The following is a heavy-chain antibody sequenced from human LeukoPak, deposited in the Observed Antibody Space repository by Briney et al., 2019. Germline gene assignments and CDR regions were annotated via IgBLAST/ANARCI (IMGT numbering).Heavy chain of an antibody. J-gene: IGHJ6*02. CDR3: AKASSAGYYYGMDV. V-gene: IGHV3-23*01. CDR1: GNYW. Sequence: PGGSLRLSCAASGNYWMHWVRQAPGKGLEWVSAISGSGGSTYYADSVKGRFTISRDNSKNTLYLQMNSLRAEDTAVYYCAKASSAGYYYGMDVWGQGTTVTVSS. CDR2: ISGSGGST. D-gene: IGHD6-19*01.